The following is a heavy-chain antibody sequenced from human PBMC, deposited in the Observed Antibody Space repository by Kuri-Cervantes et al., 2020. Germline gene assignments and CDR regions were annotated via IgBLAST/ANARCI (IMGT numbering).Heavy chain of an antibody. CDR2: ISSSSSYI. Sequence: GESLKISYAASEFTFDDYARHWVRQAPGKGLQWVSSISSSSSYIYYADSVKGRFTISRDNARNSLYLQMNSLRAEDTAVYYCATMPESMVRGFMIVDYWGQGTVVTVSS. J-gene: IGHJ4*02. D-gene: IGHD3-10*01. CDR3: ATMPESMVRGFMIVDY. CDR1: EFTFDDYA. V-gene: IGHV3-21*03.